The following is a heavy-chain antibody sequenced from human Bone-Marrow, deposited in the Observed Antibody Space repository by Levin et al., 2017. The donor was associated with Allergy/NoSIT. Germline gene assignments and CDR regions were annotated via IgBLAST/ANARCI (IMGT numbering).Heavy chain of an antibody. V-gene: IGHV3-64*02. CDR1: GFTFSTYV. CDR2: ISDNGNSI. J-gene: IGHJ6*03. Sequence: GESLKISCEASGFTFSTYVMHWVRQAPGKGLEYVAAISDNGNSIYYIDSVKGRFTISRDNSKNTLYLQMGSLRAEDMGVYYCARSYKSYEDYLDVWGKGTTVTVSS. D-gene: IGHD5-12*01. CDR3: ARSYKSYEDYLDV.